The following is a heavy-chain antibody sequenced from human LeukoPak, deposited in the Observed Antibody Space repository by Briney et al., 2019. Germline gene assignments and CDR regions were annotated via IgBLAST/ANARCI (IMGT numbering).Heavy chain of an antibody. CDR3: ARCGSSWYGYYSYYYMDV. Sequence: ASVKVSCKASGYTFTGYYMHWGRQAPGQGLEWMGCINPNSGGTNYAQKFQVRVTITRDTSISTAYMELRRLRSEDTAVYYCARCGSSWYGYYSYYYMDVWGKGTTVTVSS. J-gene: IGHJ6*03. CDR1: GYTFTGYY. V-gene: IGHV1-2*02. CDR2: INPNSGGT. D-gene: IGHD6-13*01.